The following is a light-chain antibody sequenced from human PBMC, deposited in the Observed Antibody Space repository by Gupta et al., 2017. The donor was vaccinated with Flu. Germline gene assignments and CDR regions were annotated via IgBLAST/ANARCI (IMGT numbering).Light chain of an antibody. Sequence: SPANMSLSQGERATRCCRDSQNVSINLEWYQQKPGQAPRLIIYDASKSATGVTDRFTGSAYGTDFTLTSSRRENEDFAVYYGQQRYFLPTFGGGTKVEVK. CDR1: QNVSIN. J-gene: IGKJ4*01. V-gene: IGKV3-11*01. CDR2: DAS. CDR3: QQRYFLPT.